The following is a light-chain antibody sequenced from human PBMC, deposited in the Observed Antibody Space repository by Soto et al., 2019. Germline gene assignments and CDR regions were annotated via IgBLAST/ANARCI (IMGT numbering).Light chain of an antibody. V-gene: IGKV3-20*01. CDR1: QSVSSNL. CDR2: GAS. CDR3: QQYGRSALT. Sequence: EIVLTQSPGTLSSSLGERATLSCRASQSVSSNLLAWYQQTPDPAPRLLIYGASNNSPGMPDRFSGSGAGRDFSLTISRLEPEDFSVYYCQQYGRSALTFGGGTKVEIK. J-gene: IGKJ4*01.